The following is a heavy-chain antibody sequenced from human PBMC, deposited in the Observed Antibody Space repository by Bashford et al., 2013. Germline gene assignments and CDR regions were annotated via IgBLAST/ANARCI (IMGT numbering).Heavy chain of an antibody. CDR2: MNPNSGNT. V-gene: IGHV1-8*01. J-gene: IGHJ6*02. Sequence: WVRQAPGQGLEWMGWMNPNSGNTGYAQKFQGRVTMTRNTSISTAYMELSSLRSEDTAVYYCAADPLRGIDVWGQGTAVTVSS. D-gene: IGHD3-10*01. CDR3: AADPLRGIDV.